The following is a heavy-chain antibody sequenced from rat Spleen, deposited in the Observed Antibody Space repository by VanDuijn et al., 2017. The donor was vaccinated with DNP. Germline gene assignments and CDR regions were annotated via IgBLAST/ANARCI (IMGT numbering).Heavy chain of an antibody. J-gene: IGHJ3*01. Sequence: EVQLVESGGGLVQPGRSLKLSCAASGFTFSNYDMAWVRQAPNKGLEWVATISTSGGSTYYRDSVRGRFTLSRDNAENTVYLQMNSLRSEDTATYYCAKVRTTGIPGFAYWGQGTLVTVSS. CDR3: AKVRTTGIPGFAY. V-gene: IGHV5S13*01. CDR1: GFTFSNYD. CDR2: ISTSGGST. D-gene: IGHD1-9*01.